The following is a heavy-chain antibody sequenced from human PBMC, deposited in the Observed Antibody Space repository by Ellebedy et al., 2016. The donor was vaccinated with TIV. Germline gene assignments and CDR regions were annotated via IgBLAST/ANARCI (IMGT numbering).Heavy chain of an antibody. CDR3: ARCVVAHAVFDI. V-gene: IGHV3-21*01. Sequence: PGGSLRLSCAASGFTFSTYSMNWVRQAPGKGLEWVSSISGSRSYIYYADSVKGRFTISRDNAKNSLYLQMNSLRGEDTAVYYCARCVVAHAVFDIWGQGTMVTVSS. J-gene: IGHJ3*02. CDR1: GFTFSTYS. CDR2: ISGSRSYI. D-gene: IGHD2-15*01.